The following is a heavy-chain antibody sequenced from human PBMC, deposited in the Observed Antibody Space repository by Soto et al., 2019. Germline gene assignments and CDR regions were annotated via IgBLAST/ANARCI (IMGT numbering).Heavy chain of an antibody. D-gene: IGHD3-3*01. CDR3: AREVTVFGVIIPTPMDV. V-gene: IGHV3-48*03. J-gene: IGHJ6*02. CDR2: ISGSGTTI. Sequence: HPGGSPRLSCAASGFTFSGYEMNWVRQAPGKGLEWISYISGSGTTIYYADSVKGRFTISRDNAKKSLYLQMNSLRAEDTAVYYCAREVTVFGVIIPTPMDVWGQGTTVTVSS. CDR1: GFTFSGYE.